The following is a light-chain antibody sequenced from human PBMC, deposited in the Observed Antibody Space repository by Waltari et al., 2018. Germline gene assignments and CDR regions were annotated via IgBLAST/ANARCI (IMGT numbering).Light chain of an antibody. J-gene: IGLJ1*01. CDR3: SSFALNTNHYV. Sequence: QSALTQPPSASGSPGQSVTISCSGSRSDIGASDFVSWYHHPPGKTPRLIISEVNKRPSGVPSRFSGSKSGNTASRTVSGLQPDDGGDFYCSSFALNTNHYVFGSGTKVTVL. V-gene: IGLV2-8*01. CDR2: EVN. CDR1: RSDIGASDF.